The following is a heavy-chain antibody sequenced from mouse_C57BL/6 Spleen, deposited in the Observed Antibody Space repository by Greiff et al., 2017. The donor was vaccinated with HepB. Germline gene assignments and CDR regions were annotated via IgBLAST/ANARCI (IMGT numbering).Heavy chain of an antibody. V-gene: IGHV1-76*01. Sequence: QVQLQQSGAELVRPGASVKLSCKASGYTFTDYYINWVKQRPGQGLEWIARIYPGSGNTYYNEKFKGKATLTAEKSSSTAYMQLSSLTSEDSAVYFCARFEITEGYYAMDYWGQGTSVTVSS. D-gene: IGHD2-4*01. CDR3: ARFEITEGYYAMDY. CDR1: GYTFTDYY. CDR2: IYPGSGNT. J-gene: IGHJ4*01.